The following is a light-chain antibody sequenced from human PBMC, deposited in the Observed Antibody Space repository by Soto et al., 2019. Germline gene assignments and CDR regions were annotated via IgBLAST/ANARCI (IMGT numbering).Light chain of an antibody. J-gene: IGKJ5*01. Sequence: DIQMTQSPSTLSASVGDRVTITCRASQSIGRWLAWYQQKPGKAPKALIYDASTLRSGVPSRFSGGGSGTEFTLTISSLQPDDFATYFCQQLNSYPITFGQGTRLEIK. CDR3: QQLNSYPIT. CDR1: QSIGRW. V-gene: IGKV1-5*01. CDR2: DAS.